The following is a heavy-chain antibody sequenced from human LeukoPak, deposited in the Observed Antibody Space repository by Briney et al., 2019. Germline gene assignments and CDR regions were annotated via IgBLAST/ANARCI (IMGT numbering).Heavy chain of an antibody. D-gene: IGHD3-22*01. CDR2: ISAYNGNT. J-gene: IGHJ5*02. CDR3: ARDGHRSPYHYDSSGLNWFDP. Sequence: VASVKVSCKASGYTFTSYYMHWVRQAPGQGLEWMGWISAYNGNTNYAQKLQGRVTMTTDTSTSTAYMELRSLRFDDTAVYYCARDGHRSPYHYDSSGLNWFDPWGQGTLVTVSS. CDR1: GYTFTSYY. V-gene: IGHV1-18*04.